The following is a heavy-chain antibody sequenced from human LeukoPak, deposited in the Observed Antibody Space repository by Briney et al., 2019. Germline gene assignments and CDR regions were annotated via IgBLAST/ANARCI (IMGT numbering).Heavy chain of an antibody. V-gene: IGHV3-30*03. CDR1: GFTFSSYG. J-gene: IGHJ6*02. Sequence: GGSLRLSCAASGFTFSSYGMHWVRQAPGKGLEWVAVISYDGSNKYYADSVKGRFTISRDNSKNTLYLQMNSLRAEDTAVYYCAISRSNYYYYYGMDVWGQGTTVTVSS. CDR2: ISYDGSNK. CDR3: AISRSNYYYYYGMDV.